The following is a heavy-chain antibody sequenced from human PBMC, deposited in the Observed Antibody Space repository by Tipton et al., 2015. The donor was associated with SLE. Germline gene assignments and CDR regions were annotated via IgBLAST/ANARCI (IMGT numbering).Heavy chain of an antibody. J-gene: IGHJ4*02. CDR1: GGSFSGYY. Sequence: LRLSCTVSGGSFSGYYWSWIRQPPGKGLEWIGEINHSGSTNYNPSLKSRVTISVDTSKNQFSLKLSSVTAADTAVYYCAREVGNYDDYWGQGTLVTVSS. CDR2: INHSGST. V-gene: IGHV4-34*01. CDR3: AREVGNYDDY.